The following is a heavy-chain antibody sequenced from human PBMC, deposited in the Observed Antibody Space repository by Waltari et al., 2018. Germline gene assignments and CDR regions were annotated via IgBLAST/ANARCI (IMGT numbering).Heavy chain of an antibody. CDR1: GGTFSSYA. Sequence: QVQLVQSGAEVKKPGSSVKVSCKASGGTFSSYAISWVRQAPGQGLEWMGGIIPILGIANSAQKFKGRVTITADESTSTASMELSSLRAEDTAVYYCLMRRSFDYWGQGTLVTVSS. J-gene: IGHJ4*02. D-gene: IGHD2-8*01. V-gene: IGHV1-69*04. CDR2: IIPILGIA. CDR3: LMRRSFDY.